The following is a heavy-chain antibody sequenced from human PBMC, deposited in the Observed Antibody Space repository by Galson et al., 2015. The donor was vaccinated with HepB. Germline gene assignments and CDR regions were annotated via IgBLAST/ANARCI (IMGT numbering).Heavy chain of an antibody. CDR1: GGTFSSYA. CDR3: ASYLPERLGDGVYGVAAPPPYYGMDV. V-gene: IGHV1-69*06. D-gene: IGHD2-15*01. J-gene: IGHJ6*02. Sequence: SVKVSCKASGGTFSSYAISWVRQAPGQGLEWMGGIIPIFGTANYAQKFQGRVTITADKSTSTAYMELSSLRSEDTAVYYCASYLPERLGDGVYGVAAPPPYYGMDVWGQGTTVTVSS. CDR2: IIPIFGTA.